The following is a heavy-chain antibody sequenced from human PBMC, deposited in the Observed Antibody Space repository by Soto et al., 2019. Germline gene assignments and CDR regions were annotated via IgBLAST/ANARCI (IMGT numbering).Heavy chain of an antibody. Sequence: GASVKVSCKASGGTFSNHAISWVRQAPGQGLEWVGGIIPMFPTADYAQRFQGRVTITADDSTNTVYMELSGLRSEDTAMYYCARDDATYCGGDCYRYFYYGMDVWGQGTTVTVSS. D-gene: IGHD2-21*02. J-gene: IGHJ6*02. V-gene: IGHV1-69*13. CDR3: ARDDATYCGGDCYRYFYYGMDV. CDR2: IIPMFPTA. CDR1: GGTFSNHA.